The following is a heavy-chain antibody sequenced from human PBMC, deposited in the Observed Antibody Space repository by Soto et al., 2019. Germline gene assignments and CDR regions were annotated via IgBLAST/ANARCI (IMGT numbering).Heavy chain of an antibody. CDR3: ARGPRGGYYNRWVDP. CDR2: IYYSGST. V-gene: IGHV4-59*01. CDR1: GGSISSYY. J-gene: IGHJ5*02. D-gene: IGHD3-10*01. Sequence: PSETLSLTCTVSGGSISSYYGSWIRQPPGKGLEWIGYIYYSGSTNYNPSLKSRVTISVDTSKNQFSLKLSSVTAADTAVYYCARGPRGGYYNRWVDPWGQGTLVTVSS.